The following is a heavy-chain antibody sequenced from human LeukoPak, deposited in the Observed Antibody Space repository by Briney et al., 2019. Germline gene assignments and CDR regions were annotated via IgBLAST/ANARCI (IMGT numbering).Heavy chain of an antibody. CDR3: ARERYCIRTSCSNWFDP. V-gene: IGHV4-4*07. CDR1: GGSISSYY. D-gene: IGHD2-2*01. Sequence: SETLSLTCTVSGGSISSYYWSWIRQPAGKGLEWVGRIYTSGSTNYNPSLKSRVTMSVDTSKNQFSLKLSSVTAADTAVYYCARERYCIRTSCSNWFDPWGQGTLVTVSS. CDR2: IYTSGST. J-gene: IGHJ5*02.